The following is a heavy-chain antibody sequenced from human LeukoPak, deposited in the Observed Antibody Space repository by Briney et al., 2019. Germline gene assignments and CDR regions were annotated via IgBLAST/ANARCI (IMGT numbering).Heavy chain of an antibody. D-gene: IGHD1-14*01. Sequence: LEWVSSISSSSNYIYYADSVKGRFTISRDNAKNSLYLQMNSLRAEDTAVYYCARDENRLDYWGQGALVTVSS. CDR2: ISSSSNYI. J-gene: IGHJ4*02. CDR3: ARDENRLDY. V-gene: IGHV3-21*01.